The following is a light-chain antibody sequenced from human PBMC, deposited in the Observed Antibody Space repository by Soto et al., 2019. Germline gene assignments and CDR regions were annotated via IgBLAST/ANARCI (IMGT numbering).Light chain of an antibody. V-gene: IGLV2-14*01. CDR1: SSDVGGYNY. J-gene: IGLJ1*01. Sequence: QSALTQPASVSGCPGQSITISCTGTSSDVGGYNYVSWYQQHPGKAPKLMIYEVSNRPSGVSNSFSGSKSGNTASLTISGLQAEDEADYYCSSYTSSSTYVFGTGTKVTVL. CDR2: EVS. CDR3: SSYTSSSTYV.